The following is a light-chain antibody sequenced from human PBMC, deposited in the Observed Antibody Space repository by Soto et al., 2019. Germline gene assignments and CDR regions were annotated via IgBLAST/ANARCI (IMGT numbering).Light chain of an antibody. Sequence: QSALTQPRSVSGSPGQSVTISCTGTSSDIGGYNYVSWYQQHADEAPKVMIYDVSERPSGVPDRFSGSKSGNTASLTISGLQAEDEADYYCSSYAGSYTVVFGGGTKVTVL. V-gene: IGLV2-11*01. CDR2: DVS. J-gene: IGLJ2*01. CDR1: SSDIGGYNY. CDR3: SSYAGSYTVV.